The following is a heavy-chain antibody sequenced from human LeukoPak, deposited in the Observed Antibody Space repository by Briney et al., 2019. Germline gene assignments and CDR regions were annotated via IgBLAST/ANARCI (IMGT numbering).Heavy chain of an antibody. CDR3: ARLAVAGTINWFDP. CDR2: ISAYNGNT. V-gene: IGHV1-18*01. J-gene: IGHJ5*02. D-gene: IGHD6-19*01. Sequence: ASVKVSCKASGYTVTSYGIGWVGQAPGQGLEWRGWISAYNGNTNYAQKLQGIVTMTTDTSTSTAYMELRTLRSDDTALYYCARLAVAGTINWFDPWGQGTLVTVSP. CDR1: GYTVTSYG.